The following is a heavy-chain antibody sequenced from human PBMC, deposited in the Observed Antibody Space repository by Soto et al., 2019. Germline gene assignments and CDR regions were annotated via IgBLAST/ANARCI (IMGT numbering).Heavy chain of an antibody. D-gene: IGHD3-16*01. Sequence: QGQLVQSGAEVKKPGTSVKVSCTASGGAFRNYAVSWVRLAPGQGVEWMGALMPTFGAGVYAQKFQGRLTILADESPKTAYLNLSSLTFGDAAIYYFAASRGFYEAMDAWGQGTTLTVSS. V-gene: IGHV1-69*01. CDR3: AASRGFYEAMDA. CDR1: GGAFRNYA. CDR2: LMPTFGAG. J-gene: IGHJ6*02.